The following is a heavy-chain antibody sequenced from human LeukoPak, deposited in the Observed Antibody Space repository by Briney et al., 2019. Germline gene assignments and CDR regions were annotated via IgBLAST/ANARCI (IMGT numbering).Heavy chain of an antibody. D-gene: IGHD1-26*01. CDR3: ARVIGSYGDPAY. V-gene: IGHV3-48*04. J-gene: IGHJ4*02. CDR1: GFTFSSFS. CDR2: ITSSSSSM. Sequence: PGGSLRLSCAASGFTFSSFSMNWVRQAPGKGLEWISYITSSSSSMYYADSVKGRFTISRDNAKNSLYLEMNSLTAEDTAVYYCARVIGSYGDPAYWGQGTLVTVSP.